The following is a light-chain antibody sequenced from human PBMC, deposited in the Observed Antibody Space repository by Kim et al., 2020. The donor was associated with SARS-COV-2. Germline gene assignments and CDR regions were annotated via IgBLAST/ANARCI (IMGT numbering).Light chain of an antibody. CDR2: DTS. Sequence: LSPGGRAALCCRASESVVSASLAWYQQKPGQAPRLLIHDTSTRATGIPDRFSGSGSGTDFALTISRLEPEDFAVYYCQLYGSSTDTFGQGTKLEI. V-gene: IGKV3-20*01. J-gene: IGKJ2*01. CDR1: ESVVSAS. CDR3: QLYGSSTDT.